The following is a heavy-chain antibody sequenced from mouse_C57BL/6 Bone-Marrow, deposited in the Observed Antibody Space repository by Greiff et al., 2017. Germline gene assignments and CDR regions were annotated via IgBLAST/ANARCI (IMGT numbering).Heavy chain of an antibody. Sequence: QVQLQQPGAELVKPGASVKLSCKASGYTFTSYWMQWVKQRPGQGLEWIGEIDPSDSYTNYNPKFKGKATLTVDTSSSTAYMQLSSLTSEDSAVYYCASCATGEEYFDVWGTGTTVTVSS. J-gene: IGHJ1*03. CDR3: ASCATGEEYFDV. V-gene: IGHV1-50*01. D-gene: IGHD1-1*01. CDR1: GYTFTSYW. CDR2: IDPSDSYT.